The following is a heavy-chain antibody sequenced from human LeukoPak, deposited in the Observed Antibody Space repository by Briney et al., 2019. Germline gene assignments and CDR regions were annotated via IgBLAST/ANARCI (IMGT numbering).Heavy chain of an antibody. J-gene: IGHJ4*02. D-gene: IGHD4-23*01. CDR1: GFTFSSYA. Sequence: GGSLRLSCAASGFTFSSYAMSWVRQAPGKGLEWVSAISGSGGSTYYADSVKGRFTISRDDAKNILYLQMTCLTVEDAAVYYCARTTLETQYFDRWGQGTLVTVSS. V-gene: IGHV3-23*01. CDR3: ARTTLETQYFDR. CDR2: ISGSGGST.